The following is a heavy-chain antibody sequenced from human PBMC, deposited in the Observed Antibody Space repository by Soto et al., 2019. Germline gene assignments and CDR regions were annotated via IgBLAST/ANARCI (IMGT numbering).Heavy chain of an antibody. CDR3: ATTWGRWLTRD. Sequence: EVQLVESGGGLVQPGGSLRLSCAASGFTFSTYWMSWVRQAPGKGPEWVANIKQDGSEKDYVDSVKGRFTISRDNAKNSLYLQMNSLRDEDTAVYYCATTWGRWLTRDWGQGTLVTVSS. CDR1: GFTFSTYW. D-gene: IGHD6-19*01. CDR2: IKQDGSEK. J-gene: IGHJ4*02. V-gene: IGHV3-7*01.